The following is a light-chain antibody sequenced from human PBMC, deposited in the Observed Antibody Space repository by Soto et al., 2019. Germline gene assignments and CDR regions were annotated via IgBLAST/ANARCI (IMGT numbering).Light chain of an antibody. CDR1: QSIRTD. CDR2: DAS. J-gene: IGKJ5*01. CDR3: QQYYTAIA. Sequence: EIVLTQSPGTLSLSPGERATLSCRASQSIRTDLAWYQQKSGQGPRLLIYDASTRATGIPARFSGSGSGTDFTLTISSLQAEDVAVYYCQQYYTAIAFGQGTRLEIK. V-gene: IGKV3D-15*01.